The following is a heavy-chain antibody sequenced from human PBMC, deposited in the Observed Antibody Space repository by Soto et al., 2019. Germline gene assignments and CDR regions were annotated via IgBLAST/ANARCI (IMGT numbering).Heavy chain of an antibody. Sequence: LSLTCTVSGGSTSSDNYWSWIRQPPGKGLAWIGHIYYSGNTDYNPSLKSRLAISIDTSKNQFSLKLSPVTAADTAVYFCAREGGESSDGLYYFDSWGQGSLVTVSS. CDR1: GGSTSSDNY. CDR2: IYYSGNT. J-gene: IGHJ4*02. D-gene: IGHD3-16*01. V-gene: IGHV4-30-4*01. CDR3: AREGGESSDGLYYFDS.